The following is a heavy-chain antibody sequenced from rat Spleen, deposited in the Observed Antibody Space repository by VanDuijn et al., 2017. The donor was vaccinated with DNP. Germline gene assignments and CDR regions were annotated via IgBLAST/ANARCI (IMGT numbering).Heavy chain of an antibody. J-gene: IGHJ3*01. CDR1: GFTFSKNA. CDR3: VREHLGVTY. CDR2: ISYDGSST. V-gene: IGHV5-29*01. D-gene: IGHD4-3*01. Sequence: EVQLVESDGGLVQPGRSLKLSCVASGFTFSKNAMAWVRQAPTKGLEWVATISYDGSSTYYRDSVKGRFTISRDNAQNILYLQMSRLISEDTATYYCVREHLGVTYWGQGTLVTVSS.